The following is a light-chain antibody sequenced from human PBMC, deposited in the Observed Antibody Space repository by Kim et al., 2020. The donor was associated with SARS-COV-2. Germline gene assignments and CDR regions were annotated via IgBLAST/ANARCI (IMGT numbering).Light chain of an antibody. J-gene: IGKJ2*01. CDR2: GAS. V-gene: IGKV3-20*01. CDR1: HSVSGNY. Sequence: EIVLTQSPGTLSLSPGERATLSCRASHSVSGNYLAWYQQKSGQAPRLLIFGASSWAPGVPDRFSGSGSGTDFTLTITGLEPEDFAMYYCQQYGTSPYTFGQGTKLEI. CDR3: QQYGTSPYT.